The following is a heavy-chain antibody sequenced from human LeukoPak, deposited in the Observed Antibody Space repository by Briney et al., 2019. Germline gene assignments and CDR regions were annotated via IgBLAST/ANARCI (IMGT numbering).Heavy chain of an antibody. V-gene: IGHV3-33*01. CDR2: MRYDGSNK. D-gene: IGHD3-22*01. J-gene: IGHJ4*02. CDR3: VRGTNYYDSSGYNYYFDY. CDR1: AFTFSTYG. Sequence: PGGSLRLSCAASAFTFSTYGMHWVRQAPGKGLEWGAVMRYDGSNKYYADSVKGRSTIPRDNSKNTLYVQMNSLRAEDTAVYYCVRGTNYYDSSGYNYYFDYWGQGTLVTVSS.